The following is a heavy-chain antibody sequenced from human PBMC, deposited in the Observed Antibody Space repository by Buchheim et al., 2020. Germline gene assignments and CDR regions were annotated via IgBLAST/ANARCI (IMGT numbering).Heavy chain of an antibody. CDR3: ARQRGVGSYWIGKNVVSKNYFDY. CDR1: GDSITSRSSY. D-gene: IGHD1-26*01. V-gene: IGHV4-39*01. Sequence: QLQLQESGPGLVRPSETLSLTCSVSGDSITSRSSYWAWIRQAPGKGLEWIGTVYYSGSTYSNPSLKSRFTVSVDTSNNQFSLKLNSVTAADTAVYFCARQRGVGSYWIGKNVVSKNYFDYWGRGTL. J-gene: IGHJ4*02. CDR2: VYYSGST.